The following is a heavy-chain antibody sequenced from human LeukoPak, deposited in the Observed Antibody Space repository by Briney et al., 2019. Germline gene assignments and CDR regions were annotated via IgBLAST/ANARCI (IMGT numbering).Heavy chain of an antibody. V-gene: IGHV1-18*01. Sequence: ASVKVSCKASGYTFTSYGISWVRQAPGQGLEWMGWISAYNGNTNYAQKFQGRVTMTRDTSISTAYMELSRLRSDDTAVYYCARVYYYDSSGLFDYWGQGTLVTVSS. CDR1: GYTFTSYG. D-gene: IGHD3-22*01. CDR2: ISAYNGNT. CDR3: ARVYYYDSSGLFDY. J-gene: IGHJ4*02.